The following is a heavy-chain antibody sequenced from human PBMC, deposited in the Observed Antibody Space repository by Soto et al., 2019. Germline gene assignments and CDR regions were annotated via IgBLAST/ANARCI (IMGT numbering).Heavy chain of an antibody. J-gene: IGHJ5*02. CDR1: GGSLSSGGYH. CDR2: IYYSGST. Sequence: QVQLQESGPGLVKPSQTLSLTCPVSGGSLSSGGYHWSWIRQHPGKGLEWIGYIYYSGSTYYNPPLKSRVSIAVDTSKNQFALKLSSVTAADTDFYYCARDPTPWGQGTLVTLSS. CDR3: ARDPTP. V-gene: IGHV4-31*03.